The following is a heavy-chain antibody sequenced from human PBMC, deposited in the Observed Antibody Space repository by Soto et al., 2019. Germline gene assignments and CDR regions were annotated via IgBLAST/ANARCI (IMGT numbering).Heavy chain of an antibody. Sequence: XATLDLTFSVSGGSISGSYWSWIRQSPGKGLEWLGYVYYTGSTNYSPSLRSRVSISVDTSKNEFSLRLSSVTAADTAVYFCARSVAVPGAHIDYWGQGTQVTVSS. D-gene: IGHD6-19*01. CDR2: VYYTGST. V-gene: IGHV4-59*01. CDR3: ARSVAVPGAHIDY. J-gene: IGHJ4*02. CDR1: GGSISGSY.